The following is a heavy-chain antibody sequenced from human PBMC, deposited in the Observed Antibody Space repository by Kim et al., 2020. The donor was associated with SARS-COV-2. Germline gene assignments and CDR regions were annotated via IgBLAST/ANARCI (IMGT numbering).Heavy chain of an antibody. CDR2: IRSKDNNHAT. D-gene: IGHD2-8*01. Sequence: GGSLRLSCAASGFTFSDSAIHWVRQAAGKGLEWVGRIRSKDNNHATVYAESMKGRIAISRDDSDKTASVQRNSLKTEDTAVYYCCRGPQYTNRYWDALDVRGQGTKVTVSS. J-gene: IGHJ3*01. CDR1: GFTFSDSA. CDR3: CRGPQYTNRYWDALDV. V-gene: IGHV3-73*01.